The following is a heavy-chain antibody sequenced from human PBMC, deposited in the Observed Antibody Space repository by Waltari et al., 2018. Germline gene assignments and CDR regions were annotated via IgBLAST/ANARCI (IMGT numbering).Heavy chain of an antibody. CDR2: IYWNDDR. CDR1: GFSLSTSGMG. J-gene: IGHJ3*02. Sequence: QITLRESGPTLVKPTQTLTVTCSFSGFSLSTSGMGVAWIRQPPGRPLEWLALIYWNDDRRYNPALRSRLTITTDTSPDQVVLTMTNMDPVDTGTYYCAHRDKTSGGPLDGFDIWGQGTMITVSS. CDR3: AHRDKTSGGPLDGFDI. V-gene: IGHV2-5*01. D-gene: IGHD1-1*01.